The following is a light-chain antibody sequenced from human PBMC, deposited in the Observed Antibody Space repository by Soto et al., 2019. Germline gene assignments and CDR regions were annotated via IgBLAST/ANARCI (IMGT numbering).Light chain of an antibody. CDR3: QQSYNGPRT. Sequence: DIQMTQSPSSLSASVGDKVTITCRASQSISSYLNWYQQKPGKAPKLLIYAASSLQSGVPSRFSGSGTGTDFTLTISSLQPEDFATYYCQQSYNGPRTFGQGTKVEIK. V-gene: IGKV1-39*01. CDR1: QSISSY. J-gene: IGKJ2*01. CDR2: AAS.